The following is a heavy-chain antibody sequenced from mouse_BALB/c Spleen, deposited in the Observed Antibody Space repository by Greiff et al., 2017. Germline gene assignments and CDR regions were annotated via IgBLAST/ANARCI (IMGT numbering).Heavy chain of an antibody. CDR1: GFSLTGYG. J-gene: IGHJ4*01. CDR3: ARETGTSYYAMDY. CDR2: IWGDGST. D-gene: IGHD1-3*01. V-gene: IGHV2-6-7*01. Sequence: VKLMESGPGLVAPSQSLSITCTVSGFSLTGYGVNWVRQPPGKGLEWLGMIWGDGSTDYNSALKSRLSISKDNSKSQVFLKMNSLQTDDTARYYCARETGTSYYAMDYWGQGTSVTVSS.